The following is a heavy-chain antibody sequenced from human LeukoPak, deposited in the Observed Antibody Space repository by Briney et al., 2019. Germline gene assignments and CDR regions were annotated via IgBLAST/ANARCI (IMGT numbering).Heavy chain of an antibody. D-gene: IGHD3-10*01. Sequence: ASVKVSCKASGYTFTGYYMHWVRQAPGQGLEWMGWINTNTGNPTYAQGFTGRFVFSLDTSVSTAYLQISSLKAEDTAVYYCARVFAMVRGAPFDYWGQGTLVTVSS. J-gene: IGHJ4*02. CDR3: ARVFAMVRGAPFDY. CDR1: GYTFTGYY. V-gene: IGHV7-4-1*02. CDR2: INTNTGNP.